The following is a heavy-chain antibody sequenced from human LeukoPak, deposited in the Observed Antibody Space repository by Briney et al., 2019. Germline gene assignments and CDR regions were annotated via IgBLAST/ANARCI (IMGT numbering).Heavy chain of an antibody. CDR3: ARATRKYYYDSSGYQRWFDP. CDR2: INHSGST. D-gene: IGHD3-22*01. V-gene: IGHV4-39*07. Sequence: SETLSLTCTVSGGSISRSGYYWSWIRQPPGKGLEWIGEINHSGSTNYNPSLKSRVTISVDTSKNQFSLKLSSVTAADTAVYYCARATRKYYYDSSGYQRWFDPWGQGTLVTVSS. J-gene: IGHJ5*02. CDR1: GGSISRSGYY.